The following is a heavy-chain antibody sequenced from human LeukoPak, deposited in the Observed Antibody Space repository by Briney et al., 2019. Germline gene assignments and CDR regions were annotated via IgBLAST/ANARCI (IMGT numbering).Heavy chain of an antibody. CDR2: IYHGGRT. CDR1: GYSISSGYY. V-gene: IGHV4-38-2*02. CDR3: ARCPYGSGSYYQD. Sequence: SETLSLTCTVSGYSISSGYYWGWIRQTPGKGLEWIGYIYHGGRTDYNPSLKSRVTISVDTSKNQFSLKLSSVTAADTAVYYCARCPYGSGSYYQDWGQGTLVTVSS. D-gene: IGHD3-10*01. J-gene: IGHJ4*02.